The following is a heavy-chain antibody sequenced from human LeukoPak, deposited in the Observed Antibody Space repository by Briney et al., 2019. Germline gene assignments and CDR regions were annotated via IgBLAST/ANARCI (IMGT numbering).Heavy chain of an antibody. V-gene: IGHV3-48*04. D-gene: IGHD2-15*01. CDR3: ARVLRYCSGGNCYSGGLGYMDV. J-gene: IGHJ6*03. CDR2: ISRSGSTK. CDR1: GFTFSSYS. Sequence: PGGSLRLSCIASGFTFSSYSMHWVRQAPGKGLEWVSSISRSGSTKYYADSVKGRFTISRDNAKNSLFLQMNSLRAEDTAVYYCARVLRYCSGGNCYSGGLGYMDVWGKGTTVTISS.